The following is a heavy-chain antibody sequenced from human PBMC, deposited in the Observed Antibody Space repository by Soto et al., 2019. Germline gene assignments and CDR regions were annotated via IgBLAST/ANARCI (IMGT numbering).Heavy chain of an antibody. CDR3: ARDQWIFRTDIDY. V-gene: IGHV1-18*04. CDR1: GYTCTTYG. CDR2: ISGYNGNT. D-gene: IGHD2-2*03. Sequence: QVQLVQSGAEVKKPGASVTVSCKASGYTCTTYGISWVRQAPGQGLEWMGWISGYNGNTYYAHKFQGRVTMTTDTSTSTAYMELRSLRSDDTAVYYCARDQWIFRTDIDYWGQGTLVTVSS. J-gene: IGHJ4*02.